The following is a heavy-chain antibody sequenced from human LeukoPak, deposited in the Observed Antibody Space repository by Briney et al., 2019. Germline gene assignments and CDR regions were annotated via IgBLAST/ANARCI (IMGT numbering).Heavy chain of an antibody. CDR3: ARAPVVAAIRGFYYFDY. CDR1: GFTFSSNY. D-gene: IGHD2-15*01. J-gene: IGHJ4*02. CDR2: IYSGGST. Sequence: GGSLRLSCAASGFTFSSNYMSWVGQAPGKGLEWVSVIYSGGSTYYADSVKGRFTISRDNSKNTLYLQMNSLRAEDTAVYYCARAPVVAAIRGFYYFDYWGQGTLVTVSS. V-gene: IGHV3-53*01.